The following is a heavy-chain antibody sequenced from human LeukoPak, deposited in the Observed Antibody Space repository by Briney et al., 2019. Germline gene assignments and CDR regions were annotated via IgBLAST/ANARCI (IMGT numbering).Heavy chain of an antibody. D-gene: IGHD3-16*02. Sequence: TSVKVSCKASGYTFTGYYMHWVRQAPGQGLEWMGWINPNSGGTNYAQKFQGRVTMSRDTSISTAYMELSRLRSDDTAVYYCASLGSYLYSFAYWGQGTLVTVSS. CDR1: GYTFTGYY. CDR3: ASLGSYLYSFAY. V-gene: IGHV1-2*02. J-gene: IGHJ4*02. CDR2: INPNSGGT.